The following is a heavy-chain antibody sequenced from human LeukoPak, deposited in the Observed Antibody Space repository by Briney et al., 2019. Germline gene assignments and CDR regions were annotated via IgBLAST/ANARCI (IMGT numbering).Heavy chain of an antibody. V-gene: IGHV1-69*13. D-gene: IGHD1-26*01. J-gene: IGHJ6*03. CDR2: IIPIFSIA. CDR3: ARGWVGGTGRNYYYLDV. Sequence: SVKVSCKASGGTFTSYAFNWVRQAPGQGLEWMGGIIPIFSIANYAQRFRGRVTITADESTSTAYMELNSLRSEDTAVYYCARGWVGGTGRNYYYLDVWGKGTTVTVSS. CDR1: GGTFTSYA.